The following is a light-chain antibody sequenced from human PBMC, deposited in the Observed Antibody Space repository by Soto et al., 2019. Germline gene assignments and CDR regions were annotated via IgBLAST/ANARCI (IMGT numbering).Light chain of an antibody. J-gene: IGLJ2*01. CDR3: CSYAGSSTLV. Sequence: QSALTQPASVSGSSGQSITISCTGTSSDVGSYNLVSWYQQHPVKAPKFRIYECSKPPSWVSNCFSGSKSGNTASLTISGLQDEDESDYYCCSYAGSSTLVFGGGTKLTVL. CDR1: SSDVGSYNL. V-gene: IGLV2-23*01. CDR2: ECS.